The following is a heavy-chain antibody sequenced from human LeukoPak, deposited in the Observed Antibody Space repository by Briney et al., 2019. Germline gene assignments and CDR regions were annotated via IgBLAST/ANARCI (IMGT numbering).Heavy chain of an antibody. CDR3: ARGPLVLWFGEGDWYFDL. CDR1: GYTFTSYD. D-gene: IGHD3-10*01. CDR2: MNPNRGNT. J-gene: IGHJ2*01. Sequence: GASVKVSCKASGYTFTSYDINWVRQATGQGLEWMGWMNPNRGNTGYAQKFQGRVTMTRNTSISTAYMELSSLRSEDTAVYYCARGPLVLWFGEGDWYFDLWGRGTLVTVSS. V-gene: IGHV1-8*01.